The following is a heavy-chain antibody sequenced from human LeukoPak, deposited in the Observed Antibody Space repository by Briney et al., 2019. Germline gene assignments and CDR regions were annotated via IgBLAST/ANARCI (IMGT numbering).Heavy chain of an antibody. J-gene: IGHJ4*02. CDR1: GFTFSNFG. CDR3: GKSPSTVTPIDY. CDR2: ISFHGNDQ. V-gene: IGHV3-30*18. D-gene: IGHD4-17*01. Sequence: GGSLRLSCAASGFTFSNFGTHWVRQAPGKGLEWVAVISFHGNDQYYADSVRGRFTISRDNSKNTLYLQMNSLRPEDTAVYFCGKSPSTVTPIDYWGQGTLVTVSS.